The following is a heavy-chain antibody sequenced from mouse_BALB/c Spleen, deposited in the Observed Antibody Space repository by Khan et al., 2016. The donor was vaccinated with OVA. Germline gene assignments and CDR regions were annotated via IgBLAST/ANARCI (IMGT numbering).Heavy chain of an antibody. CDR3: ARGGYGTSGAF. Sequence: QVQLQQSGPELVKPGTSVKMSCKASGYTFTDYVLTWVKQKSGQGLEWIGEIYPGSGNTYYNEKFKDKATLTADKSSDTAYMQLSSLASEDSAVYFCARGGYGTSGAFWGQGTLVTVSA. CDR2: IYPGSGNT. D-gene: IGHD1-1*01. J-gene: IGHJ3*01. V-gene: IGHV1-81*01. CDR1: GYTFTDYV.